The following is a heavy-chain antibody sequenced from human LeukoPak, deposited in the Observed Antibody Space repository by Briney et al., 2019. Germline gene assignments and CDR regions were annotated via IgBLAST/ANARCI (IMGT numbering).Heavy chain of an antibody. D-gene: IGHD2-21*01. J-gene: IGHJ4*02. Sequence: PGRSLRLSCAGSGFIFNNYAMHWVRQPPGKGLEWVSGISWNSGTIDYADSVRGRFTISRDNAKNSLYLQMDSLRGEDTAVYYCAKDFRIGYSAHFDYWGQGALVTVSS. CDR1: GFIFNNYA. CDR2: ISWNSGTI. V-gene: IGHV3-9*01. CDR3: AKDFRIGYSAHFDY.